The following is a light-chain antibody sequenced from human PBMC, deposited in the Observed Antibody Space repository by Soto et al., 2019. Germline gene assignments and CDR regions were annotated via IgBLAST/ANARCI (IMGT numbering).Light chain of an antibody. CDR1: QDISRY. V-gene: IGKV1-33*01. CDR2: DAF. CDR3: QQYDSFPRT. Sequence: DIQMTQSPSSLSASAGDRVTITCQASQDISRYLNWYQQKPGKAPKLLIDDAFNLETGVPSRFSGSGSGTDFTFTISSLQPEDIATYYCQQYDSFPRTFGQGTKVDIK. J-gene: IGKJ1*01.